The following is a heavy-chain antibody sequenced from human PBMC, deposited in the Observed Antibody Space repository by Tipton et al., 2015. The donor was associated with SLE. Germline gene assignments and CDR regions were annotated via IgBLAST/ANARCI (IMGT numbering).Heavy chain of an antibody. Sequence: SLRLSCAASGFTFSSYGMHWVRQAPGKGLEWVAVISYDGGNKYYADSVKGRFTISRDNSKNTLYLQMNSLRAEDTAVYYCAKDILDSYPMGYYFDYWGQGTLVTVSS. J-gene: IGHJ4*02. CDR2: ISYDGGNK. V-gene: IGHV3-30*18. CDR1: GFTFSSYG. D-gene: IGHD5-18*01. CDR3: AKDILDSYPMGYYFDY.